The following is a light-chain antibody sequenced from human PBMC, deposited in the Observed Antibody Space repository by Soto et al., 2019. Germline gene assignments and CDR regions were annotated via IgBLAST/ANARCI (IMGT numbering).Light chain of an antibody. CDR1: QSVSSN. J-gene: IGKJ1*01. V-gene: IGKV3-15*01. CDR2: GAS. CDR3: QQYNNWWT. Sequence: EIVMTQSPATLSVSPGERANLSCRASQSVSSNLAWYQQKPGQAPRLLIYGASTRATGIAARFSGSGSGTEFTLTISSLQSEDFAVYYCQQYNNWWTFGQGTKVDIK.